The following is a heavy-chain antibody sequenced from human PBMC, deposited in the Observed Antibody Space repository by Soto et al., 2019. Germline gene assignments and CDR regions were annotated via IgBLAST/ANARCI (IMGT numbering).Heavy chain of an antibody. CDR2: ISYDGSNK. CDR1: GFTFSSYA. Sequence: QVQLVESGGGVVQPGRSLRLSCAASGFTFSSYAMHWVRQAPGKGLEWVAVISYDGSNKYYADSVKGRFTISRDNSKNTLYLQMNSLRAEDTAVYYCATHVDTAMASSTADHWGQGTLVTVSS. J-gene: IGHJ4*02. D-gene: IGHD5-18*01. V-gene: IGHV3-30-3*01. CDR3: ATHVDTAMASSTADH.